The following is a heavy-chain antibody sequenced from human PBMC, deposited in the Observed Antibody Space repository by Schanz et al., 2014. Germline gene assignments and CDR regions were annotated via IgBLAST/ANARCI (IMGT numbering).Heavy chain of an antibody. Sequence: EVQLLESGGGLVQPGGSLRLSCTASRIIFGTYSMNWIRQTPKGLEWVSSINSRNNFIYCADSVKGRFTISRDNSKNTVYLQMNSLRGEDTGMYYCARGDPVAGLDYWGRGTLVTVSS. V-gene: IGHV3-21*04. J-gene: IGHJ4*01. CDR1: RIIFGTYS. CDR2: INSRNNFI. CDR3: ARGDPVAGLDY.